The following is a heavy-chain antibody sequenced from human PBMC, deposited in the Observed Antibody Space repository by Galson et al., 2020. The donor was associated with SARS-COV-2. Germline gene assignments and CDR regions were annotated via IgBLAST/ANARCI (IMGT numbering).Heavy chain of an antibody. CDR3: ARDTYDFWSGSVWAFDI. Sequence: GGSLRLSCAASGFTFSSYAMHWVRQAPGKGLEWVAVISYDGSNKYYADSVKGRFTISRDNSKNTLYLQMNSLRAEDTAVYYCARDTYDFWSGSVWAFDIWGQGTRVTFSS. CDR1: GFTFSSYA. CDR2: ISYDGSNK. D-gene: IGHD3-3*01. J-gene: IGHJ3*02. V-gene: IGHV3-30*04.